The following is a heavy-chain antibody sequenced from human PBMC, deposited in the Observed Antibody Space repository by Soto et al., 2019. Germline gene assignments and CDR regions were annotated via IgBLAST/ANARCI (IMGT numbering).Heavy chain of an antibody. CDR3: AEAAILAHDYALLI. J-gene: IGHJ4*02. CDR1: GFTFDDYA. CDR2: ISWNSGSI. D-gene: IGHD2-8*01. V-gene: IGHV3-9*01. Sequence: GGSLRLSCAASGFTFDDYAMHWVRQASGKGLEWDSGISWNSGSIGYADSVKGRFTISRDNYKNSLYLQMNSLIAEDTVLYFFAEAAILAHDYALLIWGQGTLVTVSS.